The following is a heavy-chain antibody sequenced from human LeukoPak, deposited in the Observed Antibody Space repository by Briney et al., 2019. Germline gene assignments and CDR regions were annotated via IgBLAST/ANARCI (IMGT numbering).Heavy chain of an antibody. CDR2: IDYGGST. J-gene: IGHJ3*02. CDR1: GGTISSYY. Sequence: SETLSLTCTGSGGTISSYYWGWLRQPPGDGREWSGYIDYGGSTNSNPSLESRGTMSVATAKNPCSLTLSSVTAADTAVYYCARDQRFGELSAFYICGQGTMVTVSS. D-gene: IGHD3-10*01. V-gene: IGHV4-59*01. CDR3: ARDQRFGELSAFYI.